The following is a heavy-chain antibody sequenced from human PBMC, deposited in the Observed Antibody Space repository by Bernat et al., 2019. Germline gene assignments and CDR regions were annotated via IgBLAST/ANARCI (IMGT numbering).Heavy chain of an antibody. D-gene: IGHD6-13*01. CDR3: ARDVPTSSPLGVPGDY. J-gene: IGHJ4*02. CDR1: GFTVSSNY. V-gene: IGHV3-66*01. Sequence: EVQLVESGGGLVQPGGSLRLSCAASGFTVSSNYMSWVRQAPGKGLEWVSVIYSGGSTYYADSVKGRFTISRDNSKNTLYLQMNSLRAEDTAVYYCARDVPTSSPLGVPGDYWGQGTLVTVSS. CDR2: IYSGGST.